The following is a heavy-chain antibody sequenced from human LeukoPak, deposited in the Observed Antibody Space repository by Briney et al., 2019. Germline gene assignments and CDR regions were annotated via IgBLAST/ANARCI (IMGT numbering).Heavy chain of an antibody. Sequence: SETLSLTCTVSGGSINSYYRNWIRQPPGKGLEWIGHVSYSGSTNYNPSLNSRVTISVDMSKNQFSLKLSSVTAADTAVYFCARENYYGSGKPFDFWGQGTLVTVSS. V-gene: IGHV4-59*01. J-gene: IGHJ4*02. D-gene: IGHD3-10*01. CDR3: ARENYYGSGKPFDF. CDR2: VSYSGST. CDR1: GGSINSYY.